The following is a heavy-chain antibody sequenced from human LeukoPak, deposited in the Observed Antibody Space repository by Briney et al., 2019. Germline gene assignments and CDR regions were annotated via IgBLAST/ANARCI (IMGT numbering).Heavy chain of an antibody. J-gene: IGHJ5*02. D-gene: IGHD3-3*01. CDR2: IYYSGST. CDR3: ARGHGSGLEWLLSWFDP. Sequence: SETLSLTCAVYGGSFSGYYWSWIRQPPGRGLEWIGYIYYSGSTYYNPSLKSRVTISVDTSKNQFSLKLSSVTAADTAVYYCARGHGSGLEWLLSWFDPWGQGTLVTVSS. V-gene: IGHV4-30-4*08. CDR1: GGSFSGYY.